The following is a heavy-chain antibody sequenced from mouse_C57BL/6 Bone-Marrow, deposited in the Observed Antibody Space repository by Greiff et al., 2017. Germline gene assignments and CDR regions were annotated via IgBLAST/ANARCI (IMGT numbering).Heavy chain of an antibody. V-gene: IGHV1-39*01. CDR3: ARSYYYGRGYFDV. Sequence: LEESGPELVKPGASVKISCKASGYSFTDYNMNWVKQSNGKSLEWIGVITPNYGTTSYNQKFKGKATLTVDQSSSTAYMQLNSLTSEDSAVYYCARSYYYGRGYFDVWGTGTTVTVSS. D-gene: IGHD1-1*01. CDR2: ITPNYGTT. J-gene: IGHJ1*03. CDR1: GYSFTDYN.